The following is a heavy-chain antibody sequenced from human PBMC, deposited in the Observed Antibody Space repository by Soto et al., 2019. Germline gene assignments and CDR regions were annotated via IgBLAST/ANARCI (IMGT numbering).Heavy chain of an antibody. CDR2: ISGSGGST. CDR1: GFTFSSYA. CDR3: AKDPGRGYSGYDGVRWGYYFDY. V-gene: IGHV3-23*01. Sequence: GGSLRLSCAASGFTFSSYAMSWVRQAPGKGLEWVSAISGSGGSTYYADSVKGRFTISRDNSKNTLYLQMNSLRAEDTAVYYCAKDPGRGYSGYDGVRWGYYFDYWGQGTLVTVSS. J-gene: IGHJ4*02. D-gene: IGHD5-12*01.